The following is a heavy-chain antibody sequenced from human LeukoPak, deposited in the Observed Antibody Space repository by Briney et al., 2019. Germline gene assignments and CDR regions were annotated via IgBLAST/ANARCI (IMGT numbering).Heavy chain of an antibody. D-gene: IGHD6-13*01. CDR2: IYYSGST. V-gene: IGHV4-39*07. J-gene: IGHJ3*01. Sequence: SETLSLTCSVSGDSISGSSYYWGWIRQPPGKGLEWIGTIYYSGSTYYNPSLKSRVAISVDTSKNQFSLKLRSVTAADTAVYYCARISSSNWYNERGAFDVWGQGTMVTVSS. CDR1: GDSISGSSYY. CDR3: ARISSSNWYNERGAFDV.